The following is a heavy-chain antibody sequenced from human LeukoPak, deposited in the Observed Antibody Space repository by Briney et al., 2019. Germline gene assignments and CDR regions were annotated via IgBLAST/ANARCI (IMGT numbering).Heavy chain of an antibody. CDR3: ARGDPTDGSGSYPDY. J-gene: IGHJ4*02. V-gene: IGHV1-46*01. CDR2: INPSGGST. Sequence: ASVKVSCKASGYTFTSYYMHWVRQAPGQGLEWMGLINPSGGSTSYAQKFQGRVTMTSDTSTSTVYMELSSLRSEDTAVYYCARGDPTDGSGSYPDYWGQGTLVTVSS. D-gene: IGHD3-10*01. CDR1: GYTFTSYY.